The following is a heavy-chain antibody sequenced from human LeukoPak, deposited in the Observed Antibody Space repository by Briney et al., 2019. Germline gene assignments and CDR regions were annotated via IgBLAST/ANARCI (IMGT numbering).Heavy chain of an antibody. J-gene: IGHJ6*02. CDR2: IRYTGET. V-gene: IGHV3-48*02. Sequence: GRFLRLSCAASGFIFSQYSMNWVRQAPGKGLEWIPHIRYTGETFYADSVRGRFTISRDNAKNSLYLQMNSLRDDDTALYYCARRPYSDTSGRLSDVWGQGTTVTVSS. D-gene: IGHD3-22*01. CDR3: ARRPYSDTSGRLSDV. CDR1: GFIFSQYS.